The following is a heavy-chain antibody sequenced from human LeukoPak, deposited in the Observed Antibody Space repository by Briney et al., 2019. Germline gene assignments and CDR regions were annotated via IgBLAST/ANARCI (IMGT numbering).Heavy chain of an antibody. CDR2: ISGSGDST. CDR3: AKSNSGSYHFYFDH. V-gene: IGHV3-23*01. J-gene: IGHJ4*02. Sequence: GGSLRLSCATSGFNFRTYAMSWVRQAPGKGLEWVSAISGSGDSTYYADSVKGRVTISRDNSKNTLYLQMNSLRAEDTALYYCAKSNSGSYHFYFDHWGQGTLVTVSS. D-gene: IGHD1-26*01. CDR1: GFNFRTYA.